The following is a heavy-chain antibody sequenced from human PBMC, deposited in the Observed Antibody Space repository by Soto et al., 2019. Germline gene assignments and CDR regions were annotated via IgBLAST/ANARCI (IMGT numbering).Heavy chain of an antibody. Sequence: ASVKVSCKASGYTFTSYGISWVRQAPGQGLEWMGWISAYNGNTNYAQKLQGRVTMTTDTSTSTAYMELRSLRSDDTAMYYCARNYDFWSGYYFPFDYWGQGTLVTVSS. CDR3: ARNYDFWSGYYFPFDY. CDR1: GYTFTSYG. D-gene: IGHD3-3*01. V-gene: IGHV1-18*04. J-gene: IGHJ4*02. CDR2: ISAYNGNT.